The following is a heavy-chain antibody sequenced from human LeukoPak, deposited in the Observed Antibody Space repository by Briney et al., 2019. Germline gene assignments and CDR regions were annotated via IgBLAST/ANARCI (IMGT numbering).Heavy chain of an antibody. D-gene: IGHD6-6*01. V-gene: IGHV3-30*02. J-gene: IGHJ3*02. Sequence: PGGSLRLSCAASGFTFSSYGMHWVRQAPGKGLEWVAFIRYDGSNKYYADSVKGRFTISRDNSKNTLYLQMNSLGAEDTAVYYCAKDYWVAARLGAFDIWGQGTMVTVSS. CDR1: GFTFSSYG. CDR2: IRYDGSNK. CDR3: AKDYWVAARLGAFDI.